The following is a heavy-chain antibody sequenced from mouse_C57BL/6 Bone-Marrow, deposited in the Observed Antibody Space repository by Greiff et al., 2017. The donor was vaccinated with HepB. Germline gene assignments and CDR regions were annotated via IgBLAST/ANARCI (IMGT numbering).Heavy chain of an antibody. J-gene: IGHJ2*01. V-gene: IGHV6-6*01. CDR1: GFTFSDAW. CDR3: TSTMVTTDYFDY. D-gene: IGHD2-2*01. CDR2: IRNKANNHAT. Sequence: EVQLQESGGGLVQPGGSMKLSCAASGFTFSDAWMDWVRQSPEKGLEWVAEIRNKANNHATYYAESVKGRFTISRDDSKSSVYLQMNSLRAEDTGIYYCTSTMVTTDYFDYWGQGTTLTVSS.